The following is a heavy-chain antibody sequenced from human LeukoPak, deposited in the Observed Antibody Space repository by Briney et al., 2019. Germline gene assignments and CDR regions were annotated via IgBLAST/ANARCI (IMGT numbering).Heavy chain of an antibody. CDR2: ISYDGSNK. J-gene: IGHJ4*02. Sequence: GGSLRLSCAASGFTFSSYGMHWVRQAPGKGLEWVAVISYDGSNKYYADSVKGRFTISRDNSKNTLYLQMNSLRAEDTAVYYCARPGGGDYFAFWGQGTLVTVSS. V-gene: IGHV3-30*03. CDR1: GFTFSSYG. D-gene: IGHD3-10*01. CDR3: ARPGGGDYFAF.